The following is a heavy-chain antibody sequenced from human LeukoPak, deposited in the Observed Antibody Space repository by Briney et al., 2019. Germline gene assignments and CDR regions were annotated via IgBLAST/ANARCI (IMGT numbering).Heavy chain of an antibody. D-gene: IGHD3-22*01. CDR3: ARDIDYYDSSGYYGAFDI. J-gene: IGHJ3*02. CDR1: GYTFTSYG. Sequence: ASVKVSCKASGYTFTSYGISWVRQAPGQGLEWMGWMDPNSGNTGYALKFQDRVTITRNTSISTAYMELRSLRSDDTAVYYCARDIDYYDSSGYYGAFDIWGQGTMVTVSS. CDR2: MDPNSGNT. V-gene: IGHV1-8*02.